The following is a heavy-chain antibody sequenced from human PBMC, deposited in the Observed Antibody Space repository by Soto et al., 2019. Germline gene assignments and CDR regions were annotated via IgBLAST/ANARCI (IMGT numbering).Heavy chain of an antibody. V-gene: IGHV4-59*01. Sequence: SETLSLTCTVSGDSIRGSYWSWIRQSPGKGLEWIAYVHYSGSTKYNPSLNSRVTISVDTSKSQFSLKLNSVTAADTAVYYCARGYYDSSGQSNTFDIWGQGTMVTVSS. CDR3: ARGYYDSSGQSNTFDI. CDR1: GDSIRGSY. CDR2: VHYSGST. J-gene: IGHJ3*02. D-gene: IGHD3-22*01.